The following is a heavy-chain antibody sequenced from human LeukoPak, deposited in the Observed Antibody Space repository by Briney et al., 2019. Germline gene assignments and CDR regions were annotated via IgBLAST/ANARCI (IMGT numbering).Heavy chain of an antibody. V-gene: IGHV4-59*01. J-gene: IGHJ4*02. Sequence: TSETLSLTCTLSGASISSYYWSWIRQPPGKGLEWIGYMFNSGSTTYNPSLKTRVTISVDTSKNHFSLRLSSVTAADTAVYYCARAPDRYRSGWNNWGQGTLVTVSS. CDR2: MFNSGST. CDR1: GASISSYY. CDR3: ARAPDRYRSGWNN. D-gene: IGHD6-19*01.